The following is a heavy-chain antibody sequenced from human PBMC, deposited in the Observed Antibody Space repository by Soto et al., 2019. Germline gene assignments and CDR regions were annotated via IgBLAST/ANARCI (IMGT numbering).Heavy chain of an antibody. CDR3: ARGATYYDFWSGYYPRWGPYCYYGMDV. V-gene: IGHV4-34*01. CDR1: GGSFSGYY. Sequence: PSETLSLTCAVYGGSFSGYYWSWIRQPPGKGLEWIGEINHSGSTNYNPSLKSRVTISVDTSKNQFSLKLSSVTAADTAVYYCARGATYYDFWSGYYPRWGPYCYYGMDVWGQGTTVTVSS. D-gene: IGHD3-3*01. CDR2: INHSGST. J-gene: IGHJ6*02.